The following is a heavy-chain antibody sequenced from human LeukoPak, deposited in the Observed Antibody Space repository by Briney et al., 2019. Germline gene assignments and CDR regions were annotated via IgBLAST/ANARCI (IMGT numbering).Heavy chain of an antibody. CDR2: INHSGST. CDR1: GFTFSSYS. CDR3: ARGRHIVVVPAAAGRNWFDP. V-gene: IGHV4-34*01. D-gene: IGHD2-2*01. Sequence: GSLRLSCAASGFTFSSYSINWIRQPPGKGLEWIGEINHSGSTNYNPSLKSRVTISVDTSKNQFSLKLSSVTAADTAVYYCARGRHIVVVPAAAGRNWFDPWGQGTLVTVSS. J-gene: IGHJ5*02.